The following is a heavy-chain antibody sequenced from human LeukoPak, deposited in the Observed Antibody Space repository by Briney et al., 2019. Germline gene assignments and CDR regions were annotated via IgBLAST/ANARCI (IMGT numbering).Heavy chain of an antibody. Sequence: PSETLSLTCAVYGGSFSGYYWSWISQPPGKWLEWNGEINHSGNTNYNPSLKSRVTISLVTSKNQFSLNLNSVTAADTAVYYCARGGRVGDYAPFDYWGQGTLVTVSS. J-gene: IGHJ4*02. CDR2: INHSGNT. CDR1: GGSFSGYY. D-gene: IGHD3-16*01. V-gene: IGHV4-34*01. CDR3: ARGGRVGDYAPFDY.